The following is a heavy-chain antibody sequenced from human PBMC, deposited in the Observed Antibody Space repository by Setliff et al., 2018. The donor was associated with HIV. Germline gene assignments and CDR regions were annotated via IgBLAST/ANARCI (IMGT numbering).Heavy chain of an antibody. CDR2: MNPNSSNS. Sequence: ASVKVSCKASGYTFTSYAMHWVRQAPGQSLEWMGWMNPNSSNSGYAQNFQGRVTMTLDTSISTAYMELSSLTSEDTAVYYCTRGRHSQTAGAIKFAFWGQGSLVTVSS. J-gene: IGHJ5*01. V-gene: IGHV1-8*01. CDR1: GYTFTSYA. CDR3: TRGRHSQTAGAIKFAF. D-gene: IGHD3-10*01.